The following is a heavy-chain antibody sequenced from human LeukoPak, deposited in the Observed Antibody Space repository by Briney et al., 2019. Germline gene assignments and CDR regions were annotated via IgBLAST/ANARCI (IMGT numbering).Heavy chain of an antibody. J-gene: IGHJ3*02. CDR3: AREYHAPVQRYYSDSTSYSAFDI. CDR2: ISSSSNFI. D-gene: IGHD3-22*01. Sequence: GGSLRLSCAASGFTFSGYTMNWVRQAPGKGLEWVSSISSSSNFIYYADSMKGRVTISRDTAKNSLYLQMHSLRAEDTAVYYCAREYHAPVQRYYSDSTSYSAFDIWGQGTMVTVSS. V-gene: IGHV3-21*01. CDR1: GFTFSGYT.